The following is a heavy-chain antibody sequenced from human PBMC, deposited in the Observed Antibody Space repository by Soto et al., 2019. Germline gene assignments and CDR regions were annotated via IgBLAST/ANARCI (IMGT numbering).Heavy chain of an antibody. V-gene: IGHV1-18*01. CDR3: ATLGRNTGVAYYYGMDV. CDR2: ISAYNGNT. D-gene: IGHD6-13*01. Sequence: GASVKVSCKASGYTFTSYGISWVRQAPGQGLEWMGWISAYNGNTNYAQKLQGRVTMTTDTSTSTAYMELRSLRSDDTAVYYCATLGRNTGVAYYYGMDVWGQGTTVTVSS. J-gene: IGHJ6*02. CDR1: GYTFTSYG.